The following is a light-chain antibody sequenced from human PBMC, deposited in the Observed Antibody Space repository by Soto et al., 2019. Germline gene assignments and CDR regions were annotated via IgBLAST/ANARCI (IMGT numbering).Light chain of an antibody. Sequence: QSVLTQAAYGTGSAGWGISISCTGTRSYDGSYNLVCWYQQHPGKAPKLMTYEVSKRPSGVSNRFSGSKSGNTASLTISGLQAEDETDYYCCSYAGSSTFYVFGTGTKVTVL. V-gene: IGLV2-23*02. CDR1: RSYDGSYNL. J-gene: IGLJ1*01. CDR2: EVS. CDR3: CSYAGSSTFYV.